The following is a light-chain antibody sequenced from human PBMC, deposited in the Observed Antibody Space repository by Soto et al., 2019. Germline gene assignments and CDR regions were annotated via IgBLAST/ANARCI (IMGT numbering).Light chain of an antibody. V-gene: IGKV1-5*01. CDR2: DAS. CDR3: QEYNSHSGG. J-gene: IGKJ1*01. CDR1: QSIVRW. Sequence: DIQMTQSPSTLSASLGDRVTITCRASQSIVRWLAWYQQKPGKAPKLLIYDASSLQRGVPSRFSGSGSGTEFTLTISSLQPDDFATYYCQEYNSHSGGFGQGTKVDI.